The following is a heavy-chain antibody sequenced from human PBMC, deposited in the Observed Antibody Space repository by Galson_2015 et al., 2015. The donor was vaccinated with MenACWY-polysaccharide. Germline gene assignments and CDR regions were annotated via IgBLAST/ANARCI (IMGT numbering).Heavy chain of an antibody. CDR1: GYTFTSYG. V-gene: IGHV1-18*01. D-gene: IGHD2-2*02. CDR3: VKGCSSISCYTSEY. J-gene: IGHJ4*02. Sequence: SVKVSCKASGYTFTSYGVTWVRQAPGQGLEWMGRISTYNGNTNYAQKFQGRVTMTTDTSTSTAYMELRSLRSDDTALYYCVKGCSSISCYTSEYWGQGTLVTVSS. CDR2: ISTYNGNT.